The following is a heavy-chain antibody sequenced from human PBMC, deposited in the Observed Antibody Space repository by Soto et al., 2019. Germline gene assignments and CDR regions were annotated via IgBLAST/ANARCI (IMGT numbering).Heavy chain of an antibody. J-gene: IGHJ6*02. CDR3: ARDLLGQWPGVDGMVV. Sequence: QVQLVESGGGVVQPGRSLRLSCAASGFTFSSYGMHWVRQAPGKGLEWVAVIWYDGSNKYYADSVKGRFTISRDNSKNTLYLQMNSLRAEDTAVYYCARDLLGQWPGVDGMVVWGQGTTVTVSS. D-gene: IGHD6-19*01. V-gene: IGHV3-33*01. CDR2: IWYDGSNK. CDR1: GFTFSSYG.